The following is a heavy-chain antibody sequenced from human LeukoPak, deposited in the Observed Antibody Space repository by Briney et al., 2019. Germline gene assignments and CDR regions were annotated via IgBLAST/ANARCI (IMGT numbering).Heavy chain of an antibody. D-gene: IGHD4-11*01. Sequence: ASVKASCKASGYTFTGYYMHWVRQAPGQGLEWMGWINPNSGGTNYVQKFQGRVTMTRDTSISTAYMELSRLRSDDTAVYYCVRDHSPWGQGTLVTVSS. CDR2: INPNSGGT. V-gene: IGHV1-2*02. J-gene: IGHJ4*02. CDR3: VRDHSP. CDR1: GYTFTGYY.